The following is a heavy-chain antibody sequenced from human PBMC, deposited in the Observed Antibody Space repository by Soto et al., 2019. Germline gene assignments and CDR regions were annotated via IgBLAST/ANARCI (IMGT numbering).Heavy chain of an antibody. J-gene: IGHJ5*02. Sequence: SSETPSPPLPVSCGSISSFYWGWIRQPPGKGLEWIGSIYYSGSTNYNPSLKSRVTISVDTSKNQFSLKLSSVTAADTAVYYCARDRGHWFDPWGQGTLVTVSS. CDR2: IYYSGST. V-gene: IGHV4-59*01. CDR3: ARDRGHWFDP. CDR1: CGSISSFY.